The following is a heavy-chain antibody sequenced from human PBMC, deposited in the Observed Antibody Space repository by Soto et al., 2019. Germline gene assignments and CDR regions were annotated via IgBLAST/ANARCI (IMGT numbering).Heavy chain of an antibody. CDR2: IYYSGST. Sequence: QVQLQEWGPGLVKPSDTLPHTCAVSGYSISSSNWWGWIRQPPGKGLEWIGYIYYSGSTYYNPSLKSRVTMTVDTSKNQFSLKLSSVTAVDTAVYYCARKNGVLDAFDIWGQGTMVTVSS. V-gene: IGHV4-28*01. J-gene: IGHJ3*02. D-gene: IGHD4-17*01. CDR1: GYSISSSNW. CDR3: ARKNGVLDAFDI.